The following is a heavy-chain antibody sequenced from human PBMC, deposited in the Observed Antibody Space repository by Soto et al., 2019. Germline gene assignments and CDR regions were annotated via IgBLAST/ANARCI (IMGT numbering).Heavy chain of an antibody. CDR1: GYTFTSYD. CDR2: MNPNSGNT. V-gene: IGHV1-8*01. CDR3: AIYYYDSSCYSPSLYYFDY. D-gene: IGHD3-22*01. Sequence: QVQLVQSGAEVKKPGASVKVSCKASGYTFTSYDINWVRQATGQGLEWMGWMNPNSGNTGYAQKFQGRVTMTMNTSISTAYMEISSLRSEDTAVYYCAIYYYDSSCYSPSLYYFDYWGQGTLVTVSS. J-gene: IGHJ4*02.